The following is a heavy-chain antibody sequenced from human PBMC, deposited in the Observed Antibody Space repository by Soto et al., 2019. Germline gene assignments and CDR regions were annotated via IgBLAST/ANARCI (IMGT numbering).Heavy chain of an antibody. V-gene: IGHV4-34*01. D-gene: IGHD3-22*01. CDR1: GGSFSGYY. Sequence: SETLSLTCAVYGGSFSGYYWSWIRQPPGKGLEWIGEINHSGSTNYNPSLKSRVTISVDTSKNQFSLKLSSVTAEDTAVYYCAKDYMIVVAWGQGTLVTVSS. CDR2: INHSGST. J-gene: IGHJ5*02. CDR3: AKDYMIVVA.